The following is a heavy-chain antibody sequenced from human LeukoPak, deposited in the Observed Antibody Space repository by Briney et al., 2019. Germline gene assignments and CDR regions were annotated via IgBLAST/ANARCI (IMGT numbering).Heavy chain of an antibody. V-gene: IGHV4-4*07. D-gene: IGHD6-13*01. CDR2: TYTSGDT. CDR1: RASISDNY. J-gene: IGHJ1*01. CDR3: TIGGASGSLAH. Sequence: PSETLSLTCTVSRASISDNYWSWSRQPAGKALEWIGRTYTSGDTNYNPSLKSRASVSVDTSKNQFYLSLRYVTAAATAVYYCTIGGASGSLAHWGPGPWSPSPQ.